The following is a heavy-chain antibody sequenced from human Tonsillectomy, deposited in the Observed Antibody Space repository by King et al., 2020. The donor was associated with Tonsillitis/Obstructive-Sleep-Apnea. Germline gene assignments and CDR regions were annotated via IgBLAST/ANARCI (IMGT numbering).Heavy chain of an antibody. J-gene: IGHJ3*02. V-gene: IGHV3-64D*06. CDR2: ISSNGGTT. D-gene: IGHD3-16*01. CDR1: GFIFNSYA. Sequence: QLVQSGGGLVQPGGSLRLSCSASGFIFNSYAMHWVRQAPGKGLAYVSGISSNGGTTYYADSVKGRFTISRDSSKNTLNLQMSSLGAEDTGVYYCVKDFKSVITVLGGAFDIWGQGTMVAVSS. CDR3: VKDFKSVITVLGGAFDI.